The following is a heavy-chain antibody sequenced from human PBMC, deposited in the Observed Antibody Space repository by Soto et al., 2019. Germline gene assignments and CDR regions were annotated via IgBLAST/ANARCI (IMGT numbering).Heavy chain of an antibody. Sequence: GGSLRLSCSASGFTFSSYSIHWVRQAPGKGLEYVSSIGTNGGSTFYADSVKGRFTISRDNSKNTLYLQMNSLRDEDTAVYYCAKDPLYSSGWLFDYWGQGTLVTVSS. J-gene: IGHJ4*02. CDR2: IGTNGGST. V-gene: IGHV3-64D*06. D-gene: IGHD6-19*01. CDR1: GFTFSSYS. CDR3: AKDPLYSSGWLFDY.